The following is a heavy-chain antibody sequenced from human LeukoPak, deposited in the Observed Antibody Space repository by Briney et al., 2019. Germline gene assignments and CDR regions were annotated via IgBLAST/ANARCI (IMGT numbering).Heavy chain of an antibody. CDR2: TSTYNDNT. CDR1: GYTFANYG. V-gene: IGHV1-18*01. Sequence: ASVKVSCKASGYTFANYGISWVRLAPGQRLEWMGWTSTYNDNTNYAQKFQDRVTMTTDTSTSTAYMELRSLRSDDTAVYYCARAVSQYCSSTSCSNPFDYWGQGTLVTVSS. J-gene: IGHJ4*02. CDR3: ARAVSQYCSSTSCSNPFDY. D-gene: IGHD2-2*01.